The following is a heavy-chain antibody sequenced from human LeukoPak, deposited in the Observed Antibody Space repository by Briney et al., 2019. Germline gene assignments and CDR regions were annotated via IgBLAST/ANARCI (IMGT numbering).Heavy chain of an antibody. CDR2: IYYSGST. J-gene: IGHJ4*02. CDR1: GGSIRSYY. CDR3: ARQGSGNYLSPVNY. D-gene: IGHD1-26*01. Sequence: PSETLSLTCTVSGGSIRSYYWSWIRQPPGKGLEWIGYIYYSGSTNSNPSLKSRVTVSLDTSKNQFSLKLSSVTAADTAVYYCARQGSGNYLSPVNYWGQGTLVTVSS. V-gene: IGHV4-59*08.